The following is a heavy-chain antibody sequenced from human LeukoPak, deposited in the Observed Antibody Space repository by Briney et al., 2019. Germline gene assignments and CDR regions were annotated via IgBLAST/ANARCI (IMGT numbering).Heavy chain of an antibody. CDR2: FKHDGSSA. V-gene: IGHV3-74*01. CDR3: AKSDWFAS. J-gene: IGHJ5*01. CDR1: GFTLWYYW. Sequence: PGGSLRLSCSTPGFTLWYYWMRWLRQAPGKGQVWVARFKHDGSSASSAEYVKVPFTIPRENARSTLFLQKNSLGVDNTAVYSCAKSDWFASWGRGTLVTVSS.